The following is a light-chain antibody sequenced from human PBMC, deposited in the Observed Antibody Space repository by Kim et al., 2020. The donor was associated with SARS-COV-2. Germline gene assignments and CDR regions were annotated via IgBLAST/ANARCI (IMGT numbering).Light chain of an antibody. CDR1: QSVSTY. CDR2: GAF. Sequence: SLSPGERATLSCRAGQSVSTYLAWYRQKPGQSPRLLIYGAFNRAPGIPDRFSGSESGTDFTLTISGLEPEDFAVYYCQQYHTSPYNFGQGTKLEI. CDR3: QQYHTSPYN. V-gene: IGKV3-20*01. J-gene: IGKJ2*01.